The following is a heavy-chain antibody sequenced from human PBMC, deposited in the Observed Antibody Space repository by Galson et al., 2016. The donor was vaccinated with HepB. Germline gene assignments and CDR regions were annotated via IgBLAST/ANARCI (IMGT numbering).Heavy chain of an antibody. CDR3: TTKRGFRDHIHY. J-gene: IGHJ4*02. CDR1: GFTFNDAW. CDR2: IKSKTDGGTI. V-gene: IGHV3-15*01. D-gene: IGHD2-21*01. Sequence: SLRLSCATSGFTFNDAWMSWVRQAPGKGLESIGLIKSKTDGGTIHYAAPVKGRFTISRDDSKNTVYLQMNSLKTEDTGVYYCTTKRGFRDHIHYWGQGTLVTVSS.